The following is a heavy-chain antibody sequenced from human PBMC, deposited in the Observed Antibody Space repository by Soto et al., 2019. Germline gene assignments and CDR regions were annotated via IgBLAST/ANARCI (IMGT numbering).Heavy chain of an antibody. CDR2: ISSSGSTI. CDR1: GFTLSDHY. J-gene: IGHJ6*02. D-gene: IGHD3-10*01. CDR3: ARDRALYGSGVAYYYYGMDV. V-gene: IGHV3-11*04. Sequence: GGSLRLSCAGSGFTLSDHYIDWVRQAPGKGLEWVSYISSSGSTIYYADSVKGRFTISRDNAKNSLYLQMNSLRAEDTAVYYCARDRALYGSGVAYYYYGMDVWGQGTTVTVSS.